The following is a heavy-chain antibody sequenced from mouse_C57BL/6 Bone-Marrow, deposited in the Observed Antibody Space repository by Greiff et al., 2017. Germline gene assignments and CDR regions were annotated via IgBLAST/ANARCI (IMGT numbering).Heavy chain of an antibody. Sequence: QVHVKQSGAELVKPGASVKMSCKASGYTFTSYWITWVKQRPGQGLEWIGDIYPGSGSTNYNEKFKSKATLTVDTSSSTAYMQLSSLTSEDSAVYYCARRGYLLDYWGQGTTLTVSS. D-gene: IGHD5-1*01. V-gene: IGHV1-55*01. CDR3: ARRGYLLDY. J-gene: IGHJ2*01. CDR1: GYTFTSYW. CDR2: IYPGSGST.